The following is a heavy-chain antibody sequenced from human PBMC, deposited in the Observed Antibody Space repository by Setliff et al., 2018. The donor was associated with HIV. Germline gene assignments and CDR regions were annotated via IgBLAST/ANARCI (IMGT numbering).Heavy chain of an antibody. Sequence: GGSLRLSCSASGFTFNTYGMSWVRQAPGKGLEWVSSIVASSTSLYYADSVKGRFTVSRDNAKNSLYLQMNSLTAEDTAIYFCARGAYGYYFDYWGQGTLVTVSS. CDR1: GFTFNTYG. CDR2: IVASSTSL. J-gene: IGHJ4*02. V-gene: IGHV3-21*06. CDR3: ARGAYGYYFDY. D-gene: IGHD4-17*01.